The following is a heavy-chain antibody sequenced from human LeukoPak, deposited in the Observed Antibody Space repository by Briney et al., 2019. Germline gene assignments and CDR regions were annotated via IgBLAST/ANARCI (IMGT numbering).Heavy chain of an antibody. Sequence: GGSLRLSCAASGFTFSSYGMHWVRQAPGKGLEWVAVISDDGSNKYYVDSVKGRFTISRDNSKNTLYLQMNSLRAEDTAVYYCAKEPDYGDYFDYWGQGTLVTVSS. J-gene: IGHJ4*02. CDR3: AKEPDYGDYFDY. CDR2: ISDDGSNK. V-gene: IGHV3-30*18. CDR1: GFTFSSYG. D-gene: IGHD4-17*01.